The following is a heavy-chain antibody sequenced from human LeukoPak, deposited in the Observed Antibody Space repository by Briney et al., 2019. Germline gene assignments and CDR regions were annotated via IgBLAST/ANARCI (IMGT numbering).Heavy chain of an antibody. D-gene: IGHD3-10*01. Sequence: GGSLRLSCTASEFTLSYFWMSWVRQAPGKGLEWVANIKHDGSGMSYVDSVKGRFIISRDNTKDSSYLQMNSLRAEDTAIYYCARVEFGEYNYYFDSWGQGTLVTVSS. J-gene: IGHJ4*02. CDR1: EFTLSYFW. CDR3: ARVEFGEYNYYFDS. V-gene: IGHV3-7*01. CDR2: IKHDGSGM.